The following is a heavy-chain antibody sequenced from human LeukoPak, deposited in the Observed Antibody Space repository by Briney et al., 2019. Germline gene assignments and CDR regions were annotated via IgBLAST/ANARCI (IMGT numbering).Heavy chain of an antibody. D-gene: IGHD3-22*01. CDR1: GFTFSSYA. Sequence: PGGSLRLSCAASGFTFSSYAMSWVRQAPGKGLEWVADINGSGGSTYYADSVKGRFTISRDNSKNTLYLQMNSLRAEDKAVYYCAKILYYDSSGRPEPSFDYWGQGTLVTVSS. J-gene: IGHJ4*02. V-gene: IGHV3-23*01. CDR2: INGSGGST. CDR3: AKILYYDSSGRPEPSFDY.